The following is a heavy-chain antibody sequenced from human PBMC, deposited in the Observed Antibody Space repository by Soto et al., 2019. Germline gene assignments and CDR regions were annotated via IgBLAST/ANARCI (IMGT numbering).Heavy chain of an antibody. CDR3: ARDADYYDSSGSIDY. D-gene: IGHD3-22*01. Sequence: PSETLSLTCTVSGGSISSGGYYWSWIRQHPGKGLEWIGYIYYSGSTYYKQSLKSRVTISVDTSKNQFSLKLSSVTAADTAVYYCARDADYYDSSGSIDYWGQGTLVTVSS. V-gene: IGHV4-31*03. CDR1: GGSISSGGYY. CDR2: IYYSGST. J-gene: IGHJ4*02.